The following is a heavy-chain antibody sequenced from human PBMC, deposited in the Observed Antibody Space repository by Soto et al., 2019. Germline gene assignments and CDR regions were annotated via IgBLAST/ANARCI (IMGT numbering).Heavy chain of an antibody. CDR1: GFTFSSYA. D-gene: IGHD3-22*01. V-gene: IGHV3-30-3*01. J-gene: IGHJ4*02. Sequence: ESGGGVVQPGRSLRLSCAASGFTFSSYAMHWVRQAPGKGLEWVAVISYDGSNKYYADSVKGRFTISRDNSKNTLYLQMNSLRAEDTAVYYCARDSHYYDSSGYYSSFDYWGQGTLVTVSS. CDR2: ISYDGSNK. CDR3: ARDSHYYDSSGYYSSFDY.